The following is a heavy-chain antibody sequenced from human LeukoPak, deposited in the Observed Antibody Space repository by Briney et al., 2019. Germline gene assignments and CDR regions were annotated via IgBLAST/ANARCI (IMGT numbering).Heavy chain of an antibody. CDR3: ATTYYYDSSGLSTSYYFDY. Sequence: ASVKVSCKASGYTFTSYGISWVRQAPGQGLEWMGWISAYNGNTNYAQKLQGRVTVTTDTSTSTAYMELRSPRSDDTAVYYCATTYYYDSSGLSTSYYFDYWGQGTLVTVSS. V-gene: IGHV1-18*01. CDR2: ISAYNGNT. D-gene: IGHD3-22*01. J-gene: IGHJ4*02. CDR1: GYTFTSYG.